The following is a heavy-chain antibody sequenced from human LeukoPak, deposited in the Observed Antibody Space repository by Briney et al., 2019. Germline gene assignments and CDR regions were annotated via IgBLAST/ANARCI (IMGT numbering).Heavy chain of an antibody. CDR1: GGTFSSYA. V-gene: IGHV1-69*04. D-gene: IGHD3-22*01. Sequence: SVKVSCKASGGTFSSYAISWVRQAPGQGLEWMGRIIPILGIANYAQKFQGRVTITADKSTSTAYMELRSLRSDDTAVYYCASNYDSGGDAFDIWGQGTMVTVSS. CDR3: ASNYDSGGDAFDI. CDR2: IIPILGIA. J-gene: IGHJ3*02.